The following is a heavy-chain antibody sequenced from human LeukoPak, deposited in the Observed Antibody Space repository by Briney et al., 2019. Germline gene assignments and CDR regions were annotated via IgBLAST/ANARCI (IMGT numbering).Heavy chain of an antibody. J-gene: IGHJ4*02. CDR3: ARGLWFGELAK. CDR2: ISSSGSTI. Sequence: GGSLRLSCAASGFTFSSYEMNGVRQAPGKGLEWVSYISSSGSTIYYADSVKGRFTISRDNANNSLYLQMNSLRAEDTAVYYCARGLWFGELAKWGQGTLVTVSS. D-gene: IGHD3-10*01. CDR1: GFTFSSYE. V-gene: IGHV3-48*03.